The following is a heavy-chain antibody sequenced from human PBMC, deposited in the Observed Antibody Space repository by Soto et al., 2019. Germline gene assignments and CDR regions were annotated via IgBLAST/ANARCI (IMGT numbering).Heavy chain of an antibody. CDR2: ISSSGSTI. CDR1: GFTFSSYE. V-gene: IGHV3-48*03. D-gene: IGHD3-3*01. Sequence: GGSLRLSCAASGFTFSSYEMSWVRQAPGKGLEWVSYISSSGSTIYYADSVKGRFTISRDNAKNSLYLQMNSLRAEDTAVYYCARSIYDFWSGPPGGMDVWGQGTTVTVSS. CDR3: ARSIYDFWSGPPGGMDV. J-gene: IGHJ6*02.